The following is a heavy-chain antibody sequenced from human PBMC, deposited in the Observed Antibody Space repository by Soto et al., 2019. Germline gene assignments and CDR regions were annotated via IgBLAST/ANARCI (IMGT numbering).Heavy chain of an antibody. CDR2: IYYSGST. Sequence: QVQLQESGPGLVKPSETLSLTCTVSGGSISSYYWSWIRQPPGKGLEWIGYIYYSGSTNYNPSLKSRVTISVDTSKNQFSLKLSSVTAADTAVYYCARVQGSSWCDQQGGWFDPWGQGTLVTVSS. V-gene: IGHV4-59*01. CDR1: GGSISSYY. J-gene: IGHJ5*02. CDR3: ARVQGSSWCDQQGGWFDP. D-gene: IGHD6-13*01.